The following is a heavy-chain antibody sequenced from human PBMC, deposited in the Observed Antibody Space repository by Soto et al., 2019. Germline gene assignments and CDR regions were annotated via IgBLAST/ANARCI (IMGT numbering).Heavy chain of an antibody. CDR1: SGSISSSNW. D-gene: IGHD6-19*01. CDR2: IYHSGST. CDR3: AREQGQWPHYFDY. V-gene: IGHV4-4*02. J-gene: IGHJ4*02. Sequence: SETLSLTCAVSSGSISSSNWWSWVRQPPGKGLEWIGEIYHSGSTNYNPSLKSRVTISVDKSKNQFSLKLSSVTAADTAVYYCAREQGQWPHYFDYWGQGTLVTVSS.